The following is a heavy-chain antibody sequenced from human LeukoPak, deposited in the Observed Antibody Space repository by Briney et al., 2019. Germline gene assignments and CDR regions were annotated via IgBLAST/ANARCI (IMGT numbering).Heavy chain of an antibody. Sequence: GGSLRLSCAASGFTFSSYDMSWVRQAPGKGLEWVSAISGSGGTTYYADSVKGRFTISRDNSKNPLYLQMNSRRAEDTAIYCCAKEDSSGWYSYYFDYWGQGTLVAVSS. CDR2: ISGSGGTT. J-gene: IGHJ4*02. D-gene: IGHD6-19*01. V-gene: IGHV3-23*01. CDR1: GFTFSSYD. CDR3: AKEDSSGWYSYYFDY.